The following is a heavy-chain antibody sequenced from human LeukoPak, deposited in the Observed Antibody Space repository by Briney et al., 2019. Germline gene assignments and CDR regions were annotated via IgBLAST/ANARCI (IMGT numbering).Heavy chain of an antibody. V-gene: IGHV1-3*04. CDR1: GYTFTNHA. CDR3: ARVKVQDHGIYYYGMDV. CDR2: INTADGNT. D-gene: IGHD1-14*01. J-gene: IGHJ6*02. Sequence: RASVKVSCKASGYTFTNHAMHWVRQAPGQGLEWMGWINTADGNTKYSQKFQGRVTITTDTSATTAYVEVSSLRSEDTAVYYCARVKVQDHGIYYYGMDVWGQGTTVTVSS.